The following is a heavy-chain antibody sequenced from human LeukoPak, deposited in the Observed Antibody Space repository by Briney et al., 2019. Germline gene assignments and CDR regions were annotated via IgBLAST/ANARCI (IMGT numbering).Heavy chain of an antibody. V-gene: IGHV3-74*01. D-gene: IGHD2-2*01. J-gene: IGHJ5*02. CDR1: GFTFRNFW. CDR2: INSDGSST. Sequence: GGSLRLSCAASGFTFRNFWMHWVRQAPGEGLLWVSRINSDGSSTTYADSVKGRFTISRDNAKNTLYLQMNSLRAEDTAVYYCARTLGVPSAFDPWGQGTLVTVSS. CDR3: ARTLGVPSAFDP.